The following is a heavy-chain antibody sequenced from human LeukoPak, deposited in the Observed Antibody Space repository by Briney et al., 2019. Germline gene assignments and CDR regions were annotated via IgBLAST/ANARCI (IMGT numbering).Heavy chain of an antibody. CDR2: IYPRDGST. V-gene: IGHV1-46*01. Sequence: WMGMIYPRDGSTSYAQKFQGRVTVTRDTSTSTVHMELSGLRSEDTAVYYCARDQEGLDYWGQGTLVTVSS. CDR3: ARDQEGLDY. J-gene: IGHJ4*02.